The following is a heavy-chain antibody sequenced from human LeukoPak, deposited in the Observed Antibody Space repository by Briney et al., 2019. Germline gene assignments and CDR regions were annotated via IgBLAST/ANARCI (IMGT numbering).Heavy chain of an antibody. V-gene: IGHV3-7*01. CDR2: IKQDGSEK. CDR3: ARVSPHFDY. J-gene: IGHJ4*02. CDR1: GFTFSRYW. Sequence: GGSLRLSCAASGFTFSRYWMTWVRQAPGKGLEWVANIKQDGSEKDYVDSVKGRFTISRDNAKNSLYLQMNSLRAEDTAVYYCARVSPHFDYWGQGTLVTVSS.